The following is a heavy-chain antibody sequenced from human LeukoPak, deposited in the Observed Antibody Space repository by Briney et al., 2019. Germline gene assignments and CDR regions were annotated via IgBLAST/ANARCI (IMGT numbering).Heavy chain of an antibody. Sequence: GGSLRLSCAASGFTFSSYSMNWVRQAPGKGLEWVSYISSSSSTIYYADSVKGRFTISRDNAKNSLYLQMNSPRAEDTAVYYCARHYYYYYGMDVWGQGTTVTVSS. CDR3: ARHYYYYYGMDV. CDR2: ISSSSSTI. J-gene: IGHJ6*02. CDR1: GFTFSSYS. V-gene: IGHV3-48*01.